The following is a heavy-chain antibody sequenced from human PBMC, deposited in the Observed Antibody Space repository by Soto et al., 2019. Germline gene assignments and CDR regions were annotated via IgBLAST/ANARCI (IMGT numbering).Heavy chain of an antibody. D-gene: IGHD1-7*01. V-gene: IGHV4-38-2*02. CDR1: GYSISSGYY. Sequence: SETLSLTCTVSGYSISSGYYWGWIRQPPGKGLGWIGSIYHSGSTYYNPSLKSRVTISVDTSKNQFSLKLSSVTAADTAVYYCARDKGWNYGGYDYWGQGTLVTVSS. J-gene: IGHJ4*02. CDR2: IYHSGST. CDR3: ARDKGWNYGGYDY.